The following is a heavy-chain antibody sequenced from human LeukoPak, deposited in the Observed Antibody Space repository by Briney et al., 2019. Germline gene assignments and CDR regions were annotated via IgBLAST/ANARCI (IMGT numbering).Heavy chain of an antibody. CDR1: GGSISSSSYY. CDR3: ARGKYYDFWSEPYYYYMDV. V-gene: IGHV4-39*07. J-gene: IGHJ6*03. Sequence: SETLSLTCTVSGGSISSSSYYWGCIRQPPGKGREWIGSIYYSGSTYYNPSLKSRVTISVDTSKNQFSLKLSSVTAADTAVYYCARGKYYDFWSEPYYYYMDVWGKGTTVTVSS. D-gene: IGHD3-3*01. CDR2: IYYSGST.